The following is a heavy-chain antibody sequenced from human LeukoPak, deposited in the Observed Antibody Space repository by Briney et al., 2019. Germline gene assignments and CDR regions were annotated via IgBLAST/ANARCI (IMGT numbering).Heavy chain of an antibody. J-gene: IGHJ4*02. D-gene: IGHD2/OR15-2a*01. CDR1: GYTFTGYY. V-gene: IGHV1-2*06. CDR2: INPNSGGT. Sequence: ASVKVSCKASGYTFTGYYMDWVRQAHGQGIEWMGRINPNSGGTNYAQKFQARVTMTRDTSISTAYMELSRLRSDDTAVYYCARTFGSMKDYWGQGTLVTVSS. CDR3: ARTFGSMKDY.